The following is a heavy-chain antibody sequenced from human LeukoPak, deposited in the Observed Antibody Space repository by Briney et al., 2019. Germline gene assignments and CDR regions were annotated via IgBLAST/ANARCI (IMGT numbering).Heavy chain of an antibody. D-gene: IGHD1-26*01. CDR1: GFTFSSYA. CDR2: IGASGGST. CDR3: AREWELHFDY. Sequence: GGSLRLSCATSGFTFSSYAMSWVRQAPGKGLEWVSGIGASGGSTYYADSVKGRFTISRDNSKNTLYLQMNSLRAEDTAVYYCAREWELHFDYWGQGTLVTVSS. J-gene: IGHJ4*02. V-gene: IGHV3-23*01.